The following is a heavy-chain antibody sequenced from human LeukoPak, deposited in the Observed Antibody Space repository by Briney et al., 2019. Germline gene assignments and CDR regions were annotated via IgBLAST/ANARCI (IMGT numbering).Heavy chain of an antibody. J-gene: IGHJ4*02. V-gene: IGHV1-46*01. CDR1: GYTFTSYY. CDR3: AREVPLWFGELSTGPLGY. CDR2: INPSGGRT. Sequence: ASVKVSCKASGYTFTSYYMHWVRQAPGQGREWMGIINPSGGRTSYAQKFQGRVTITADKPTSTAYMELSSLRSEDTAVYYCAREVPLWFGELSTGPLGYWGQGTLVTVSS. D-gene: IGHD3-10*01.